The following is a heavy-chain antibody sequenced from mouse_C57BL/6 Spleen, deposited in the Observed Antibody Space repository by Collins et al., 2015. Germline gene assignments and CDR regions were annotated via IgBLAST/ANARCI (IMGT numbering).Heavy chain of an antibody. CDR3: ARRGHYYGSSYYFDY. CDR2: IDPSDSYT. CDR1: GYTFTSYW. V-gene: IGHV1-69*01. Sequence: QVQLQQPGAELVMPGASVKLSCKASGYTFTSYWMHWAKQRPGQGLEWIGEIDPSDSYTNYNQKFKGKSTLTVDKSSSTAYMQLSSLTSEDSAVYYCARRGHYYGSSYYFDYWGQGTTLTVSS. J-gene: IGHJ2*01. D-gene: IGHD1-1*01.